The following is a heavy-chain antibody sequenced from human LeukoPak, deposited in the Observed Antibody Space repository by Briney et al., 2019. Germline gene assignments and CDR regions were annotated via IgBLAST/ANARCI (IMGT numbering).Heavy chain of an antibody. CDR3: AKEKGETGYFDY. D-gene: IGHD7-27*01. CDR1: GFTFNSYG. CDR2: ISYDGSNK. V-gene: IGHV3-30*18. J-gene: IGHJ4*02. Sequence: GRSLRFSCAASGFTFNSYGMHWVRQAPGKGLEWVAVISYDGSNKYYADSVKGRFAISRDNSKNTLYLQMNSLRAEDTAVYYCAKEKGETGYFDYWGQGTLVTVSS.